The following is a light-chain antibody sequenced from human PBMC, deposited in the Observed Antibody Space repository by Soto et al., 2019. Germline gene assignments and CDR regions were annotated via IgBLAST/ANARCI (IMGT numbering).Light chain of an antibody. CDR3: FLSYSGTPRV. J-gene: IGLJ1*01. V-gene: IGLV7-46*01. CDR2: DTS. CDR1: TGAVTSGHY. Sequence: QAVVTQESSVTVSPGGTVTLTCGSSTGAVTSGHYPYWFQQKPGQAPRTLIYDTSNKHSWTPARFSGSLLGGKAALTLSGAQPEDEADYYCFLSYSGTPRVFGAGTKGTVL.